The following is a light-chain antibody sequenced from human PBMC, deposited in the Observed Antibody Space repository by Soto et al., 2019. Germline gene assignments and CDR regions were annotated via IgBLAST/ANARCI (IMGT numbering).Light chain of an antibody. V-gene: IGKV3-15*01. CDR1: QSVSGN. J-gene: IGKJ5*01. Sequence: EIVRTQSPATLSVSPGERATLSCRASQSVSGNLAWYQQIPGQAPRLLIYGASTRATGITARFSGSGSGTEFTLTISSLQSEDFAVYYCQQYNKWTPITFGQGTRLEIK. CDR3: QQYNKWTPIT. CDR2: GAS.